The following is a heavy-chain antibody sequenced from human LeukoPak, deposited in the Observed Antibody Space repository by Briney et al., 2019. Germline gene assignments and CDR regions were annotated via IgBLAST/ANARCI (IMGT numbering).Heavy chain of an antibody. CDR2: INPNSGGT. CDR3: ARVRNWGFVYDGFDI. CDR1: GYTFTGYF. D-gene: IGHD1-14*01. V-gene: IGHV1-2*02. Sequence: ASVKVSCRASGYTFTGYFMHWVRQAPGQGLEWMGWINPNSGGTNYAQNFQDRVTMTRDTSISTAYIELSTLTSDNTAVYYCARVRNWGFVYDGFDIWGQATMATVSS. J-gene: IGHJ3*02.